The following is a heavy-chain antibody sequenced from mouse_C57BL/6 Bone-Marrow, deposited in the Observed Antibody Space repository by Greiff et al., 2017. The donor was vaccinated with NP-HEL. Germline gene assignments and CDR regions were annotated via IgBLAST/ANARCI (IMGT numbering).Heavy chain of an antibody. J-gene: IGHJ1*03. V-gene: IGHV5-17*01. D-gene: IGHD1-1*01. Sequence: EVHLVESGGGLVKPGGSLKLSCAASGFTFSDYGMHWVRQAPEKGLEWVAYISSGSSTIYYADTVKGRFTISRDNAKNTLFLQMTSLRSEDTAMYYCARPYYYGSSYGYCDVWGTGTTVTVSS. CDR1: GFTFSDYG. CDR2: ISSGSSTI. CDR3: ARPYYYGSSYGYCDV.